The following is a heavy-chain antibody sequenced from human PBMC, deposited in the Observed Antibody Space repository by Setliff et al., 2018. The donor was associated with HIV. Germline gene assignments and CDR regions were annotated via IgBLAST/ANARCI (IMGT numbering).Heavy chain of an antibody. CDR1: GGSISSGSYY. CDR3: ARESDRQWLVPGAFDS. CDR2: IYTSGST. J-gene: IGHJ3*02. D-gene: IGHD6-19*01. Sequence: SETLSLTCTVSGGSISSGSYYWSWIRQPAGKGLEWIGRIYTSGSTNYNPSLKSRVTISVDTSKNQFSLNLSSVTAADTAVYYCARESDRQWLVPGAFDSWGQGTMVTVSS. V-gene: IGHV4-61*02.